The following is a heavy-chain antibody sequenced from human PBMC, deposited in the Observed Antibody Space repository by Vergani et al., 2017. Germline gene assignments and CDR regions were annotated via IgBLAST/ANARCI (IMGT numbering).Heavy chain of an antibody. CDR1: GFSFRTFS. D-gene: IGHD6-13*01. CDR3: VKDIAASGNYWYFDL. J-gene: IGHJ2*01. Sequence: DVDLVESGGGFVQPGGSRRLSCAASGFSFRTFSMFWVRQPPGKGLAWVSKISPDGRTTEYADSVRGRLTISRDNAKNSLYLQMNSLRAEDTALYYCVKDIAASGNYWYFDLWGRGTLVTVSS. V-gene: IGHV3-74*03. CDR2: ISPDGRTT.